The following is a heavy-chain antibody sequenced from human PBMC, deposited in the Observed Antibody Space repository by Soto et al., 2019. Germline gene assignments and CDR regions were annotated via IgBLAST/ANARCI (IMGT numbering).Heavy chain of an antibody. V-gene: IGHV4-39*01. D-gene: IGHD6-6*01. CDR2: IYYSGST. CDR3: ARQTPSSSSWSYFDY. CDR1: GGSISSSSYY. J-gene: IGHJ4*02. Sequence: ASETLSLTCTVSGGSISSSSYYWGWIRQPPGKGLEWIGSIYYSGSTYYNPSLKSRVTISVDTSKNQFSLKLSSVTAADTAVYYCARQTPSSSSWSYFDYWGQGTLVTVSS.